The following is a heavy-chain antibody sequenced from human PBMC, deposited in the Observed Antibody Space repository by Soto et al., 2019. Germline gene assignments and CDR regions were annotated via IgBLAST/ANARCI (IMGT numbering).Heavy chain of an antibody. Sequence: HPGVSLRLSCAASGFTFSSYAMSWVRQAPGKGLEWVSAISGSGGSTYYADPVKGRFTISRDNSKNTLYLQMNSLRAEDTAVYYCAKLNYYIWGRWYYMDVWGKGTTVTVSS. CDR3: AKLNYYIWGRWYYMDV. CDR2: ISGSGGST. D-gene: IGHD3-16*01. CDR1: GFTFSSYA. J-gene: IGHJ6*03. V-gene: IGHV3-23*01.